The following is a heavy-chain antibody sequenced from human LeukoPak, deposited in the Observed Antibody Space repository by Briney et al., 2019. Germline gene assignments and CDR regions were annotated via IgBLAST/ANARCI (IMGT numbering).Heavy chain of an antibody. CDR3: ARSMDYYDSSGYYYGAAFDI. CDR2: MNPNSGNT. V-gene: IGHV1-8*03. Sequence: ASVKVSCKASGYTFTSYDINWVRQATGQGLEWMGLMNPNSGNTGYAQTFQGRVTITRNTSISTAYMELSSLRSEDTAVYYCARSMDYYDSSGYYYGAAFDIWGQGTMVTVSS. J-gene: IGHJ3*02. D-gene: IGHD3-22*01. CDR1: GYTFTSYD.